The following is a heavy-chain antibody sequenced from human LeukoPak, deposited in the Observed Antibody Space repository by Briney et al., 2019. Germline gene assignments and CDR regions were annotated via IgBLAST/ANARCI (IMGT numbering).Heavy chain of an antibody. CDR2: IYYSGST. V-gene: IGHV4-59*01. CDR3: ARSLMRLVPAAISVRFDP. D-gene: IGHD2-2*01. CDR1: GGSISSYY. J-gene: IGHJ5*02. Sequence: SSETLSLTCTVSGGSISSYYWSWIRQPPGKGLEWIGYIYYSGSTNYNPSLKSRVTISVDTSKNQFYLKLSSVTAADTAVYYCARSLMRLVPAAISVRFDPWGQGTLVTVSS.